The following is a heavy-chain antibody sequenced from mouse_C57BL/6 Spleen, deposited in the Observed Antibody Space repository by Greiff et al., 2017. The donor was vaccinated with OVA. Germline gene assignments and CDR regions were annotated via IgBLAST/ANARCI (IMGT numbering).Heavy chain of an antibody. V-gene: IGHV1-82*01. CDR2: IFPGDGDT. D-gene: IGHD1-1*01. J-gene: IGHJ2*01. CDR1: GYAFSSSW. Sequence: QVQLKESGPELVKPGASVKISCKASGYAFSSSWMNWVKQRPGKGLEWIGRIFPGDGDTNYNGKFKGKATLTADKSSSTAYMQLSSLTSEDSAVDFCARVYYGSSYYFDYWGQGTTLTVSS. CDR3: ARVYYGSSYYFDY.